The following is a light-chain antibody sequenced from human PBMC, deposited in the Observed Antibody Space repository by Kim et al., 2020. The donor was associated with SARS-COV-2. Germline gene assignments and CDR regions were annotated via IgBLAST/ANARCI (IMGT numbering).Light chain of an antibody. CDR1: KWGDKY. J-gene: IGLJ2*01. CDR3: QAWDSSTAV. Sequence: SYELTQPPSVSVSPGQTASITCSGDKWGDKYACWYQQKPGQSPVLVIYQDSKRPSGIPERFSGSNSGNTATLTIRGTQAMDEADYYCQAWDSSTAVFGGGTKLTVL. V-gene: IGLV3-1*01. CDR2: QDS.